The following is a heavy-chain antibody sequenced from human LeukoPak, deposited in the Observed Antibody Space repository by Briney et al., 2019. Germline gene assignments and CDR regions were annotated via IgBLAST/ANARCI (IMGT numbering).Heavy chain of an antibody. J-gene: IGHJ4*02. V-gene: IGHV3-48*03. CDR2: ISSSGSIS. Sequence: PGGSLRLSCSASGFTFNNYEMSWVRQAPGKGLEWVSYISSSGSISYYSDSVKGRFTISRDNAKNSVSLQMNTLRAEDTGVYYCARQAYGSGWFWGQGTLVSVSS. CDR1: GFTFNNYE. D-gene: IGHD6-19*01. CDR3: ARQAYGSGWF.